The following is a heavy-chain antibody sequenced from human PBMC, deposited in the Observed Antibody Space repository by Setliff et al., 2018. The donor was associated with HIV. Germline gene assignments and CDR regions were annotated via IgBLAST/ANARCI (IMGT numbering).Heavy chain of an antibody. CDR2: INHSGST. D-gene: IGHD6-13*01. CDR1: GYSISSGYY. J-gene: IGHJ5*02. V-gene: IGHV4-38-2*02. CDR3: AREIIAAAGQDWFDP. Sequence: LSLTCGVSGYSISSGYYWGWIRQPPGKGLEWIGEINHSGSTNYNPSLKSRVTISLDTSKNQFSLHLNSVTAADTAVYYCAREIIAAAGQDWFDPWGQGTLVTVSS.